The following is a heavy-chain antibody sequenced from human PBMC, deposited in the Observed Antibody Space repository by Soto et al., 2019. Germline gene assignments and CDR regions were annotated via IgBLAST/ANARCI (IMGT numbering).Heavy chain of an antibody. D-gene: IGHD2-21*02. J-gene: IGHJ5*02. CDR1: GGSISSSSYF. V-gene: IGHV4-39*01. CDR2: IYYSGST. CDR3: ARHPSDFWFDP. Sequence: SETLSLTCSVSGGSISSSSYFWGWIRQPPGKGLEWIGSIYYSGSTYYNPSLKSRVTVSVDTSKNQFSMKLSSVTAADTAVYYCARHPSDFWFDPWGQGTLVTVSS.